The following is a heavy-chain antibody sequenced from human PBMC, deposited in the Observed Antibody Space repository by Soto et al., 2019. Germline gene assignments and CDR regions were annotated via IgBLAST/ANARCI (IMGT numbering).Heavy chain of an antibody. CDR2: IYYSGST. CDR3: ASVNSSGYESHDAFDI. D-gene: IGHD3-22*01. J-gene: IGHJ3*02. Sequence: SETLSLTCTVSGGSISSYYWSWIRQPPGKGLEWIVYIYYSGSTNYNPSLKSRVTISVDTSKNQFSLKLSSVTAADTAVYYCASVNSSGYESHDAFDIWGQGTMVTVSS. CDR1: GGSISSYY. V-gene: IGHV4-59*01.